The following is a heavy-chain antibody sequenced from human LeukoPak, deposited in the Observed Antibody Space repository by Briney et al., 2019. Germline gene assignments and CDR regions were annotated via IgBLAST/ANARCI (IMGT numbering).Heavy chain of an antibody. CDR1: GGSFSGYY. V-gene: IGHV4-34*01. J-gene: IGHJ5*02. Sequence: SETLSLTCAVYGGSFSGYYWSWIRQPPGKGLEWIGEINHSGSTNYNPSLKSRVTISVDTSKNQFSLKLSSVTGADTAVYYCARDSYSSSWYGWNWFDPWGQGTLVTVSS. CDR2: INHSGST. D-gene: IGHD6-13*01. CDR3: ARDSYSSSWYGWNWFDP.